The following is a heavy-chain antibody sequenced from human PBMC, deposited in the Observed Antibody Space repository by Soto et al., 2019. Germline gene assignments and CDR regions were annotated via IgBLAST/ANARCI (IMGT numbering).Heavy chain of an antibody. J-gene: IGHJ1*01. D-gene: IGHD3-22*01. CDR3: EAVDSSGYGALT. V-gene: IGHV1-58*01. CDR1: GFTFTSSA. Sequence: QMQLVQSGPEVKKPGTSVKVSCKASGFTFTSSAVQWVRQARGQRLEWIGWIVVGSGNTNYAQKFQERVTITRDMSTREAYMELSSLRSDATAVYYCEAVDSSGYGALTWGQGNLFTFSS. CDR2: IVVGSGNT.